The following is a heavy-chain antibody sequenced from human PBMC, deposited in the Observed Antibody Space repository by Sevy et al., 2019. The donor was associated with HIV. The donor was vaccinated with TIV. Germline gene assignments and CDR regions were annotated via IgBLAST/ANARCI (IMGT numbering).Heavy chain of an antibody. J-gene: IGHJ4*02. D-gene: IGHD3-9*01. CDR2: TNTNTGNP. CDR3: ARANARTGYLD. CDR1: GYTFTSYA. Sequence: ASVKVSCKASGYTFTSYAMNWVRQAPGQGLEWMGWTNTNTGNPTYAQGFTGRFLFSLNTSVSTAYLQFGSLKAEDTAGYYCARANARTGYLDWGQGTLVTVSS. V-gene: IGHV7-4-1*01.